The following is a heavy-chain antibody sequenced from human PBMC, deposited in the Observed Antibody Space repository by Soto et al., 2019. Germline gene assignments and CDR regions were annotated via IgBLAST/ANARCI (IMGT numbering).Heavy chain of an antibody. Sequence: EVQLVESGGGLVQPGGSLRLSCVASGFTFTDYWMHWVRQVPGEGLVWVSRVKYDVSSTNYADSVKGRFTISRDNAKNTLYLQMNSLRNEDTAVYFCARGARGYYYMDVWGKGTTVTVSS. J-gene: IGHJ6*03. CDR1: GFTFTDYW. V-gene: IGHV3-74*01. D-gene: IGHD3-10*01. CDR2: VKYDVSST. CDR3: ARGARGYYYMDV.